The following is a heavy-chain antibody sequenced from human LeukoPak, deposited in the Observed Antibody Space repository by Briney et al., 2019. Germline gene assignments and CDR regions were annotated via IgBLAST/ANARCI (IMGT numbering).Heavy chain of an antibody. D-gene: IGHD3-3*01. V-gene: IGHV1-2*02. CDR3: ARDQNFHERGGYYGIDC. CDR1: GYTFTGHY. CDR2: INPNNGGT. Sequence: GASVKVSCKASGYTFTGHYMHWVRQAPGQGLEWVGWINPNNGGTNYAQKFQDRVTMTRDTSISTAYMEMNGLTSNDTAVYYCARDQNFHERGGYYGIDCWGQGTLVTVSS. J-gene: IGHJ4*02.